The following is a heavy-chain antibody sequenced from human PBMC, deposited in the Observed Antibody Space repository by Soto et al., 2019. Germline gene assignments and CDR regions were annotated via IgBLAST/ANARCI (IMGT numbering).Heavy chain of an antibody. CDR2: ISYSGST. CDR3: TRGDY. CDR1: GDSMTTVGYY. J-gene: IGHJ4*02. Sequence: QVQLQESGPGLVKPSQTLSLTCTVSGDSMTTVGYYWTWIRQHPGQGLEWIGFISYSGSTYYSSSLKGRVAISADTSKNQFSVKLNSVTAADTAVYYCTRGDYWGQGTLVTVSS. V-gene: IGHV4-31*03.